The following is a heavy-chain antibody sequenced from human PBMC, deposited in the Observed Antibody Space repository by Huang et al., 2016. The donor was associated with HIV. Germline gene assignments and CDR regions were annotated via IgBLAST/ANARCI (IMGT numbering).Heavy chain of an antibody. Sequence: QVHLVQSGAEVKKPGASVKVSCKASGYTFTTYGLSWVRQAPGQGLEWMGGINTDNGDTNYAQKCQGRVTMTADTSTSKAYMEVRSLRSDDTAVYYCARDFRKGHYYDSNGKRRLLYYYYMDVWGKGTTVIVSS. J-gene: IGHJ6*03. CDR1: GYTFTTYG. V-gene: IGHV1-18*01. CDR3: ARDFRKGHYYDSNGKRRLLYYYYMDV. CDR2: INTDNGDT. D-gene: IGHD3-22*01.